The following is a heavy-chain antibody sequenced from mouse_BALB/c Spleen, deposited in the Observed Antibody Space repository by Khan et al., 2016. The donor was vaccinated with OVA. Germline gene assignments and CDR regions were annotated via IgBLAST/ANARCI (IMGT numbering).Heavy chain of an antibody. CDR3: TGGGYGSPFAY. D-gene: IGHD1-1*01. Sequence: QVQLKESGAELVKPGASVKLSCKASGYTFTSFYMYWVKQRPGQGLEWIGEINPNNGGTNVNEKFKSKATLTVDKSSSTAYMELSSLTSEDSAVYYCTGGGYGSPFAYWGQGTVVTVSA. CDR2: INPNNGGT. V-gene: IGHV1S81*02. CDR1: GYTFTSFY. J-gene: IGHJ3*01.